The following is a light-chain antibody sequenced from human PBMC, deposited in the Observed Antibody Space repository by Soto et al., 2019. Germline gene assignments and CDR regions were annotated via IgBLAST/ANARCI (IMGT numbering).Light chain of an antibody. CDR2: DAS. Sequence: EIAVTPSPATLSVSPGERVTLSCRASHGVSSNLAWYQQKPGQAPRLLIYDASSRATGLPARFSGSGSGTEFTLTISSLHSEDFAVYYCQQYNNWPGTFGQGTKVDIK. CDR3: QQYNNWPGT. V-gene: IGKV3-15*01. CDR1: HGVSSN. J-gene: IGKJ1*01.